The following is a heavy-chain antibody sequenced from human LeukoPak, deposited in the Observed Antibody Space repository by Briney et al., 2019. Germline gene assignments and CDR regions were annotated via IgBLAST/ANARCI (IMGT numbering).Heavy chain of an antibody. CDR3: AKSRGSGLFDY. CDR2: ISGSGGST. V-gene: IGHV3-23*01. Sequence: GGSLRLSCAASGLTFSSYAMSWVRQAPGKGLEWVSGISGSGGSTYYADSVKGRFTISRDNSKNTLYLQMNSLRAEDTAVYYCAKSRGSGLFDYWGQGTLVTVAS. J-gene: IGHJ4*02. D-gene: IGHD3-10*01. CDR1: GLTFSSYA.